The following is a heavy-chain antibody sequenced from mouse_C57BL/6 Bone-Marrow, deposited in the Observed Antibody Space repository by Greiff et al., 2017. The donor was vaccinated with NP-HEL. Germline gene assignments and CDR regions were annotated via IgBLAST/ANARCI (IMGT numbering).Heavy chain of an antibody. CDR1: GYTFTRYW. CDR2: IDPSDSYT. Sequence: VQLQQPGAELVRPGTSVKLSCTASGYTFTRYWMHWVKQRPGQGLEWIGVIDPSDSYTKYTQKFKGKATLTVDTSSSTAYMQLSSLTSEDSAVYYCARDYYGNYFDYGGQGTTLTVSS. CDR3: ARDYYGNYFDY. D-gene: IGHD2-1*01. J-gene: IGHJ2*01. V-gene: IGHV1-59*01.